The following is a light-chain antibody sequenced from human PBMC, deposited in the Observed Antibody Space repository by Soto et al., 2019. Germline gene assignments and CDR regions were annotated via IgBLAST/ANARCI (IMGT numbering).Light chain of an antibody. V-gene: IGLV1-47*01. CDR3: AAWDDSLSGPNWV. CDR2: RNN. Sequence: QSALTPPPSASGTPGQRVTISCSGSSSNIGSNYVYWYQQLPGTAPKLLIYRNNQRPSGVPDRFSGSKSGTSASLAISGLRSEDEADYYCAAWDDSLSGPNWVFGGGTKVTVL. J-gene: IGLJ3*02. CDR1: SSNIGSNY.